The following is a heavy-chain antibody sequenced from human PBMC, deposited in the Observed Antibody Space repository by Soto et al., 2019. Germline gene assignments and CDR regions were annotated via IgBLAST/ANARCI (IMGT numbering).Heavy chain of an antibody. D-gene: IGHD2-21*01. Sequence: QLQLQESGPGLVKPSETLSLTCTVSGGSISSSSYYWGWIRQPPGKGLEWIGSIYYSGSTYYNPSLKSRVTISVDTSKNQFSLKLSSVTAADTAVYYCARHLLAVVPVKVVIAIIREINWFDPWGQGTLVTVSS. CDR2: IYYSGST. CDR3: ARHLLAVVPVKVVIAIIREINWFDP. V-gene: IGHV4-39*01. CDR1: GGSISSSSYY. J-gene: IGHJ5*02.